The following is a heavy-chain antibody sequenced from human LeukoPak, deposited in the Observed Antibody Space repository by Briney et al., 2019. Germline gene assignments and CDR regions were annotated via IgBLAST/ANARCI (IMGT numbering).Heavy chain of an antibody. CDR1: GGSFSGYY. D-gene: IGHD6-6*01. V-gene: IGHV4-34*01. J-gene: IGHJ4*02. CDR2: INHSGST. CDR3: ARRIYSSSFYFDY. Sequence: SETLSLTCAVYGGSFSGYYWSWIRQPPGEGLEWIGEINHSGSTNYNPSLKSRVTISVDTSKNQFSLKLSSVTAADTAVYYCARRIYSSSFYFDYWGQGTLVTVSS.